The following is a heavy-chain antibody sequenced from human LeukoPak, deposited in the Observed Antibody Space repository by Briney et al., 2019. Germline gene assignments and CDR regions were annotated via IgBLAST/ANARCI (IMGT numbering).Heavy chain of an antibody. CDR1: GLTFSNYA. J-gene: IGHJ3*01. CDR2: IFASGGDT. V-gene: IGHV3-23*01. CDR3: AKDPNGDYVGAFDF. Sequence: PGGSLRLSCAASGLTFSNYAMMWVRQAPGKRLEWVSAIFASGGDTRYADSVRGRFTISRYNSRNTLFLQMNSLTADDTAVYYCAKDPNGDYVGAFDFWGQGTMVTVSS. D-gene: IGHD4-17*01.